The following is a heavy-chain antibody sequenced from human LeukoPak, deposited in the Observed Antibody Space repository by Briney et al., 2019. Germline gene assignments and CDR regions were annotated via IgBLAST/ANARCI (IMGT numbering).Heavy chain of an antibody. V-gene: IGHV3-23*01. CDR1: GFTFSSYA. Sequence: GGSLRLSCAASGFTFSSYAMSWVRQAPGKGLEWVSAISGSGGSTYYADSVKGRFTISRDNSKNTLYLQMNSLRAEDTAVYYCAKGKYCSGGSCFAPGNYYGMDVWGQGTTVTVSS. J-gene: IGHJ6*02. CDR2: ISGSGGST. CDR3: AKGKYCSGGSCFAPGNYYGMDV. D-gene: IGHD2-15*01.